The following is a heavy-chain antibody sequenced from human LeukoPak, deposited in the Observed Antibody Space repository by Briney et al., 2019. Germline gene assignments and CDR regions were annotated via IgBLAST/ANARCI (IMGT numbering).Heavy chain of an antibody. CDR1: GYMFRNYA. CDR3: ARESTGGSLEIDY. Sequence: ASVKVSCEASGYMFRNYAISWVRQAPGQGLEWLGWISTDNGNTNYAQKFQGRVIMTTDTSTSTAYMELRGLRSDDTAVYYCARESTGGSLEIDYWGQGTLVTVSS. CDR2: ISTDNGNT. D-gene: IGHD2-8*02. J-gene: IGHJ4*02. V-gene: IGHV1-18*01.